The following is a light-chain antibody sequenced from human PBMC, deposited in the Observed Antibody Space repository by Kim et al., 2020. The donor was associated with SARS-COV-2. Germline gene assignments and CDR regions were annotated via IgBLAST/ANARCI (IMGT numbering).Light chain of an antibody. CDR3: CSYAGSYTFVI. V-gene: IGLV2-11*01. CDR1: SSDVVVYNY. J-gene: IGLJ2*01. Sequence: QSVTISCTGTSSDVVVYNYVSWYQQHPGKAPKLMIYDVTKRPSGVPDRFSGSKSGDTASLTISGLQAEDEADYYCCSYAGSYTFVIFGGGTQLTVL. CDR2: DVT.